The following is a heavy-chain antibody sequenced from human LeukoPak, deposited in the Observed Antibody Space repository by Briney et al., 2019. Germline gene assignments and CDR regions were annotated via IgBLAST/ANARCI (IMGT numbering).Heavy chain of an antibody. CDR2: IYYNGNT. Sequence: PSETLSLTCSVSDGSINSYYWNWIRRPPGKGLEWIGYIYYNGNTNYSPSLKSRVTMSVDTSKNLFSLKVSSVTAADTAVYYCARVTGTSNSYFDYWGQGTLVTVSS. V-gene: IGHV4-59*01. J-gene: IGHJ4*02. D-gene: IGHD1-7*01. CDR3: ARVTGTSNSYFDY. CDR1: DGSINSYY.